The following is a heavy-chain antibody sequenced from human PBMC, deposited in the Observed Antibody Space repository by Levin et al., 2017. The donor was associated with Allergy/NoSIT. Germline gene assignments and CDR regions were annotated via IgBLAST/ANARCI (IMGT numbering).Heavy chain of an antibody. CDR1: GGSISSYY. J-gene: IGHJ4*02. V-gene: IGHV4-59*01. CDR3: ARVGTMVRGVPYFDY. CDR2: IYYSGST. D-gene: IGHD3-10*01. Sequence: PSETLSLTCTVSGGSISSYYWSWIRQPPGKGLEWIGYIYYSGSTNYNPSLKSRLTISVDTSKNQFSLRLSSVTAADTAVYYCARVGTMVRGVPYFDYWGQGTLVTVSS.